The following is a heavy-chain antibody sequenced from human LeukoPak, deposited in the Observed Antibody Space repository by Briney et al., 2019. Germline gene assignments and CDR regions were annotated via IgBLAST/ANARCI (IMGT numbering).Heavy chain of an antibody. CDR3: GRDIGDTTIGY. D-gene: IGHD1-1*01. J-gene: IGHJ4*02. V-gene: IGHV1-18*01. CDR2: ISAYNGNT. Sequence: ASVKVSCKASGYTFTSYGISWVRQAPGQGFEWMGRISAYNGNTNYAQKLQDRVTMTTDTSTSTAYMELRSLRSEDTAVYYCGRDIGDTTIGYWGQGTLVTVSS. CDR1: GYTFTSYG.